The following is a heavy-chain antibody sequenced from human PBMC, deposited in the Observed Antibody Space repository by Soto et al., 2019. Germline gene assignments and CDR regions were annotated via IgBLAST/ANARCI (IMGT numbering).Heavy chain of an antibody. CDR3: ARVGLGELSN. V-gene: IGHV3-7*01. CDR2: IKQSGNER. CDR1: GFTFNTYL. J-gene: IGHJ4*02. D-gene: IGHD3-16*02. Sequence: PGGSLRLSCTASGFTFNTYLMSWVRQAPGKGLEWVANIKQSGNERYYVDSVKGRFTISRDNAGNSLYLQMNSLRAEDTAVYYCARVGLGELSNWGQGTLVTVSS.